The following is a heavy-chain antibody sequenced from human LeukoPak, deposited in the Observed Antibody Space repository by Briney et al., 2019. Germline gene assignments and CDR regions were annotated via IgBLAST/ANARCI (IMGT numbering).Heavy chain of an antibody. CDR3: ARHNWDLYGSGSYGGGNWFDP. CDR1: DYSISSGYGYY. CDR2: IEYSGST. D-gene: IGHD3-10*01. J-gene: IGHJ5*02. V-gene: IGHV4-39*01. Sequence: AETLSLTCTVSDYSISSGYGYYWGWIRQPPGNGLEWIGGIEYSGSTYYNPSLKSRSTIAVDTSKNQFPLKLSYVTAADTAVYYCARHNWDLYGSGSYGGGNWFDPWGQGTLVTVSS.